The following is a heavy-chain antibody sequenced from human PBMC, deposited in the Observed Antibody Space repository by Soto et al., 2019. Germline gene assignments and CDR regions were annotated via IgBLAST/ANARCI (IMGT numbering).Heavy chain of an antibody. V-gene: IGHV4-39*01. Sequence: SETLSLTCTVSGGSLSSSSYYWGWLRQPPGKGLEWFGSIYYSGSSYYNQSLKSRVTISVDTSNNQFSLKLSSVTAADTAVYYCARHQSHSSSYVDPWGQGTLVTVSS. CDR1: GGSLSSSSYY. J-gene: IGHJ5*02. CDR3: ARHQSHSSSYVDP. D-gene: IGHD6-13*01. CDR2: IYYSGSS.